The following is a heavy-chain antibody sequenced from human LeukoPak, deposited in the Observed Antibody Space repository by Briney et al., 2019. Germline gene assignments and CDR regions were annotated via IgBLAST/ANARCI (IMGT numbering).Heavy chain of an antibody. CDR2: IYHSGTT. CDR1: GDSMTRGGYY. CDR3: ARAVDYRNYFDY. V-gene: IGHV4-31*03. J-gene: IGHJ4*02. D-gene: IGHD4-11*01. Sequence: SETLSLTCTVSGDSMTRGGYYWSWVRQHPGKGLERVGFIYHSGTTFYNPPLESRATISVDTSQNQFSLKLTSVTAADTAVYYCARAVDYRNYFDYWGQGTLVTVSS.